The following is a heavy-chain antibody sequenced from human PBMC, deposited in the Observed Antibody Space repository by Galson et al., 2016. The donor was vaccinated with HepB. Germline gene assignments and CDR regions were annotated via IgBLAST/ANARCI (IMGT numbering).Heavy chain of an antibody. J-gene: IGHJ2*01. CDR3: AKDYYDSSGYRSYWHFDL. Sequence: SLRLSCAASGFTFSSYAMRWVRQAPGKGLEWVSAISGSGGDSYYADSVKGRFTISRDNSKNTLYVQMHSLRAEDTAVYYCAKDYYDSSGYRSYWHFDLWGRGTLVTVSS. V-gene: IGHV3-23*01. CDR2: ISGSGGDS. CDR1: GFTFSSYA. D-gene: IGHD3-22*01.